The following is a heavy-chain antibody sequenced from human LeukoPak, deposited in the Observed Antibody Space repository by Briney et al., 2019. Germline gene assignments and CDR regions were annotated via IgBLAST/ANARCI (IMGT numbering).Heavy chain of an antibody. D-gene: IGHD1-26*01. V-gene: IGHV3-21*04. CDR1: GFTFSSYS. Sequence: GGSLRLSCAASGFTFSSYSMNWVRQAPGKGLEWVSSISSSSSYIYYADSVKGRFTISRDNAKNSLYLQMNSLKTEDTAVYYCTRLTIVGATPNDYWGQGTLVTVSS. CDR3: TRLTIVGATPNDY. J-gene: IGHJ4*02. CDR2: ISSSSSYI.